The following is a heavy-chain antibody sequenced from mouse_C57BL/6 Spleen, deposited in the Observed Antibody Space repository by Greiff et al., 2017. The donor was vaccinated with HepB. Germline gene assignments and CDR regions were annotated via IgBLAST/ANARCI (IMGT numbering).Heavy chain of an antibody. CDR3: TTGYSNYVRFAY. D-gene: IGHD2-5*01. CDR1: GFNIKDDY. Sequence: DVKLVESGAELVRPGASVKLSCTASGFNIKDDYMHWVKQRPEQGLEWIGWIDPENGDTEYASKFQGKATITADTSSNTAYLQLSSLTSEDTAVYYCTTGYSNYVRFAYWGQGTLVTVSA. CDR2: IDPENGDT. J-gene: IGHJ3*01. V-gene: IGHV14-4*01.